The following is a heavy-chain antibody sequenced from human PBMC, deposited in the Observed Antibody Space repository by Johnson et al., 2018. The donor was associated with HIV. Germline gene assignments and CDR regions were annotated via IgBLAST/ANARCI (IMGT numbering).Heavy chain of an antibody. D-gene: IGHD6-13*01. CDR3: AKGLGRAAAGTRNAFDI. J-gene: IGHJ3*02. V-gene: IGHV3-30*18. Sequence: QVLLVESGGGVVQPGRSLRLSCAASGFTFSSYGMHWVRQAPGKGLEWVAVISYDGSNKYYADSVKGRFTISRDNSKNTLYLQMNSLRAEDTAVYYCAKGLGRAAAGTRNAFDIWGQGTMVTVSS. CDR1: GFTFSSYG. CDR2: ISYDGSNK.